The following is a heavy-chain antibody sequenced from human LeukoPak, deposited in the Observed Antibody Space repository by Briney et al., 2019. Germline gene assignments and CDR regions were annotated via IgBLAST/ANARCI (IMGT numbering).Heavy chain of an antibody. Sequence: GGSLRLSCAASGFTISSYAMSWVRLAPGKGLEWVANIKEDGTETCYVDSVKGRFTISRDNAKNSLYLQMNSLRVEDTAVYYCAKEGRSLQTYWGQGTLVTVSS. J-gene: IGHJ4*02. D-gene: IGHD5-24*01. CDR2: IKEDGTET. V-gene: IGHV3-7*03. CDR3: AKEGRSLQTY. CDR1: GFTISSYA.